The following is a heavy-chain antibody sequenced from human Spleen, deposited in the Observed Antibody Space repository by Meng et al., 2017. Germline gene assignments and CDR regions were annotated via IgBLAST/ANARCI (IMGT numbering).Heavy chain of an antibody. CDR1: GFTFDDYA. CDR3: AREPVVVVAATFDY. V-gene: IGHV3-9*01. CDR2: ISWNSGSI. D-gene: IGHD2-15*01. J-gene: IGHJ4*02. Sequence: SLKISCAASGFTFDDYAMHWVRQAPGKGLEWVSGISWNSGSIGYADSVKGRFTISRDNAKNSLYLQMNSLRAEDTAVYYCAREPVVVVAATFDYWGQGTLVTVSS.